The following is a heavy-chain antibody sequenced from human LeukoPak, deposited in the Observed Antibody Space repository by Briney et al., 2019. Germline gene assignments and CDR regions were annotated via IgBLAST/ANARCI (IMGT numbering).Heavy chain of an antibody. CDR1: GGSISSYY. J-gene: IGHJ4*02. Sequence: SETLSLTCTVSGGSISSYYWSWIRQPPGKGLEWIGYIYYSGSTNYNPSLKSRVTISVDTSKNQFSLKLSSVTAADTAVYYCARVKTKVVATTFDYWGQGTLVTVSS. CDR2: IYYSGST. CDR3: ARVKTKVVATTFDY. D-gene: IGHD5-12*01. V-gene: IGHV4-59*12.